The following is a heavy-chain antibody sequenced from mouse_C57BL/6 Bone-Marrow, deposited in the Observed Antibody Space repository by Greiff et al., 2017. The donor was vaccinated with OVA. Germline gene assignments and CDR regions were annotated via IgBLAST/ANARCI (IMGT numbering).Heavy chain of an antibody. Sequence: EVQLQQSGPVLVKPGASVKMSCKASGYTFTDYYMNWVKQSPGKSLEWIGVINPYNGGTSYKQKFKGKATLTVDKSSSTAYMELNSLTSEDSAVYYCAERGTRNYFDYWGQGTTLTVSS. CDR2: INPYNGGT. V-gene: IGHV1-19*01. CDR1: GYTFTDYY. D-gene: IGHD3-1*01. CDR3: AERGTRNYFDY. J-gene: IGHJ2*01.